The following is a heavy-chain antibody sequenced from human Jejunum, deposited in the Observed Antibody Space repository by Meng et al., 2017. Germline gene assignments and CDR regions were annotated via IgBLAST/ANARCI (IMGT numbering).Heavy chain of an antibody. D-gene: IGHD2/OR15-2a*01. V-gene: IGHV4-4*02. CDR2: ISHTGRI. Sequence: GQLQEWGPGLGTPSGTLSLTCAVSVGSISNNNWWSWVRQPPGKGLEWIGEISHTGRINYNPSLKSRVTMSLDKSKNQFSLDLTSVTGADTAVYYCARDLLDPNIAATGWFDPWGQGTLVTASS. J-gene: IGHJ5*02. CDR3: ARDLLDPNIAATGWFDP. CDR1: VGSISNNNW.